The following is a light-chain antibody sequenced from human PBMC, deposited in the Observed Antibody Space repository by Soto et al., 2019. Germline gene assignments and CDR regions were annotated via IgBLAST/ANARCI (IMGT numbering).Light chain of an antibody. CDR2: GAS. J-gene: IGKJ1*01. CDR1: ENVRTF. CDR3: QQHSHWPPWT. Sequence: EVVLTQSPATLSLSPGERATLSCRASENVRTFVDWYQQKPGQAPRLLIHGASNRATGIPDRFSGSGSGTDFTLTISNQEPEDFAVYYCQQHSHWPPWTFGQGNRVEIQ. V-gene: IGKV3-11*01.